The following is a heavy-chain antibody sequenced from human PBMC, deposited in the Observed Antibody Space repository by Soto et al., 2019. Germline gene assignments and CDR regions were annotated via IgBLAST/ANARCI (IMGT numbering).Heavy chain of an antibody. CDR2: IISSGSST. J-gene: IGHJ6*03. D-gene: IGHD4-17*01. CDR3: ARGQTTVTTSLGGGYYMDV. CDR1: GFPFSSYW. V-gene: IGHV3-74*01. Sequence: PGGSLRLSCAASGFPFSSYWMHWVRQAPGKGLVGVSSIISSGSSTSYADSVKGRFTISRDNSKNTLYLQMNSLRAEDTAVYYCARGQTTVTTSLGGGYYMDVWGKGTTVTVSS.